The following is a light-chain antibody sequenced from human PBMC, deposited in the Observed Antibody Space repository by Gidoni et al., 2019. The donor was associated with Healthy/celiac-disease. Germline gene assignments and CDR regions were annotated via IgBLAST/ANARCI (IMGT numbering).Light chain of an antibody. J-gene: IGKJ1*01. V-gene: IGKV1-5*03. CDR3: QPYNSYSWT. CDR1: QSISSW. Sequence: DIQMTQSPSTLSASVGDRVTITCRASQSISSWLAWYQQKPGKAPKLLIYKASSLESGVPSRFSGSGSGTEFSLTIISLQPDDFATYYCQPYNSYSWTFGQXTKVEIK. CDR2: KAS.